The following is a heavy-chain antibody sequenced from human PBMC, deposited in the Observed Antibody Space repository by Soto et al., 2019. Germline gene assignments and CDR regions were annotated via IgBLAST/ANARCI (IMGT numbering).Heavy chain of an antibody. CDR3: AREDGSGSYYYYGMDV. D-gene: IGHD3-10*01. V-gene: IGHV1-69*02. CDR2: IIPILGIA. CDR1: GGTFSSYT. J-gene: IGHJ6*02. Sequence: QVQLVQSGAEVKKPGSSVKDSCKASGGTFSSYTIRWVLQAPGQGLSRMGRIIPILGIANYAQKFQGRVTITADKSTSTAYMELSSLRSEDTAVYYCAREDGSGSYYYYGMDVWGQGTTVTVSS.